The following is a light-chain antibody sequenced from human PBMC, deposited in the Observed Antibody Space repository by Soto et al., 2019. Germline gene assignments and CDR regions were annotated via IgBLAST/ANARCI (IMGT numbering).Light chain of an antibody. CDR3: QQRSHWPPLT. CDR1: KVVTTS. J-gene: IGKJ4*01. CDR2: DAS. Sequence: EIVLTQSQPTLPMLQGEKATPSARPSKVVTTSLAWYQQKPGQAPRFLIFDASNRASGIPSRFSGSGSGTNFTLTISRLEPEDFAVYFCQQRSHWPPLTFGGGTKVEIK. V-gene: IGKV3-11*01.